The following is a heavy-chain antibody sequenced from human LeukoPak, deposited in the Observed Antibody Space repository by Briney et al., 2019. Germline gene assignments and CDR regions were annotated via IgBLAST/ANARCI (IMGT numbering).Heavy chain of an antibody. CDR3: ARLWFGELLLAY. D-gene: IGHD3-10*01. J-gene: IGHJ4*02. V-gene: IGHV3-23*01. CDR2: ISGSGGST. Sequence: GGSLRLSCAASGFTFSSYAMSWVRQAPGKGLEWVSAISGSGGSTYYADSVKGRFAISRDNSKNTLYLQMNSLRAEDTAVYYCARLWFGELLLAYWGQGTLVTVSS. CDR1: GFTFSSYA.